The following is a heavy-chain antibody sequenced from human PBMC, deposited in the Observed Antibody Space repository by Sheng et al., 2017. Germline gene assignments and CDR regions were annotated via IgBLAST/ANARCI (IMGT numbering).Heavy chain of an antibody. D-gene: IGHD5-12*01. CDR3: ARDRLVASLTKGHYFDL. Sequence: QVQLVQSGAEMKKPGSSVKVSCKASGGTLSNSVFGWARQAPGQGLEWMGRVIPMLETSDYAQRFQGRVTFTADKSTATVYMTLSSLTSEDTAIYYCARDRLVASLTKGHYFDLWGQGTLVTVSS. V-gene: IGHV1-69*13. J-gene: IGHJ4*02. CDR1: GGTLSNSV. CDR2: VIPMLETS.